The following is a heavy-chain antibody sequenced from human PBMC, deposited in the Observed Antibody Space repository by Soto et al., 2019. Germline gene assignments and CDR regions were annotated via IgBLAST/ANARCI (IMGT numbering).Heavy chain of an antibody. CDR3: TRRYNCNDNYFDP. D-gene: IGHD3-9*01. Sequence: PSETLSLTCTVSGASISVHSYYWTWIRQPPGKGLEWIGSSYYSGTTYFNPSLKSRATISVDTSKNQFSLRLTSVTAADTAIYYCTRRYNCNDNYFDPWGAGALVSVSS. V-gene: IGHV4-39*01. CDR1: GASISVHSYY. CDR2: SYYSGTT. J-gene: IGHJ5*02.